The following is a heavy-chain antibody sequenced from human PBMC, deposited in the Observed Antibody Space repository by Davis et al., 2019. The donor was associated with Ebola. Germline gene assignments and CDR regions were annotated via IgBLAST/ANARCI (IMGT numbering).Heavy chain of an antibody. CDR2: TYYKSKWYN. D-gene: IGHD5-12*01. V-gene: IGHV6-1*01. CDR3: ARGWLRSAFDQ. J-gene: IGHJ4*02. CDR1: GDSVSRSSAA. Sequence: PSETLSLTCVISGDSVSRSSAAWNWTRLSPSRGLEWLGRTYYKSKWYNDYAVSVKSRITINADTSKNELSLHLNSVTPEDTAVYFCARGWLRSAFDQWGQGTLVTVSS.